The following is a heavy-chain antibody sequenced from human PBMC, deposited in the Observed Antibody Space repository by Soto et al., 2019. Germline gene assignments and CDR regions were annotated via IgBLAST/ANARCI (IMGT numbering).Heavy chain of an antibody. CDR2: ISGSGGST. CDR1: GFTFRSYA. CDR3: AKFIAARSYYYYGMDV. J-gene: IGHJ6*02. D-gene: IGHD6-6*01. V-gene: IGHV3-23*01. Sequence: GGSLSLSCAASGFTFRSYAMSWVRQAPGKGLEWVSAISGSGGSTYYADSVKGRFTISRDNSKNTLYLQMNSLRAEDTAVYYCAKFIAARSYYYYGMDVWGQGTTVTVSS.